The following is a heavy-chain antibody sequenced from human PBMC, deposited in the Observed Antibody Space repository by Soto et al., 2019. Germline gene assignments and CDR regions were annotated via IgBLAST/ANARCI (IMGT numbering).Heavy chain of an antibody. CDR2: ISSSSSYI. CDR1: GFTFSSYS. V-gene: IGHV3-21*01. J-gene: IGHJ4*02. D-gene: IGHD4-17*01. Sequence: EVQLVESGGGLVQPGGSLRLSCAASGFTFSSYSMNWVRQAPGKGLEWVSSISSSSSYIYYADSVKGRFTISRDNAKNSLYLQMNSLSAEDTAVYYCARRIGYGDYSDFDYWGQGTLVTVSS. CDR3: ARRIGYGDYSDFDY.